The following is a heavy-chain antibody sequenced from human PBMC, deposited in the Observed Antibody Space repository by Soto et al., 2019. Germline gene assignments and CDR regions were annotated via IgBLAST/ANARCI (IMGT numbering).Heavy chain of an antibody. CDR3: ATRSPAFAF. CDR2: ISTSKGNT. J-gene: IGHJ4*02. Sequence: QVQLVQSGPEVKKPGASVKVSCKTSGYTFTTYGIAWVRQAPGQGLEWMGWISTSKGNTNYAQKFQGRVTMTTDTSTSKAYMELRSLRSDDTAVYYCATRSPAFAFWGQGTLVTVSS. CDR1: GYTFTTYG. V-gene: IGHV1-18*01.